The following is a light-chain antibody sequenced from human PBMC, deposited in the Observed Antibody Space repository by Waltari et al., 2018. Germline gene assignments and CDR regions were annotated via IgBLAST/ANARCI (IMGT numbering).Light chain of an antibody. CDR2: GAS. CDR1: QSVSSY. Sequence: EIVLTQSPGTLSLSPGERATLSCRASQSVSSYLAWYQQKPGQAPRLLIYGASSSATGSPDRFSGSGSGTDCTLTISRLDPGDFAVYYCQQHGSSSLVTFGPGTKVDIK. CDR3: QQHGSSSLVT. J-gene: IGKJ3*01. V-gene: IGKV3-20*01.